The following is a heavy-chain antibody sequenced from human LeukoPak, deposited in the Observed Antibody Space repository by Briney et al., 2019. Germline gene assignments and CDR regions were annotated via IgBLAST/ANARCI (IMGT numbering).Heavy chain of an antibody. CDR3: AKELIAVAGTGYFDL. D-gene: IGHD6-19*01. Sequence: QLVESGGGVVQPEGSLRLSCAASGFTFSSYGMHWVRQAPGKGLEWVAFIRYDGSNKYYADSVKGRFTISRDNSKNTLYLQMNSLRAEDTAVYYCAKELIAVAGTGYFDLWGRGTLVTVSS. J-gene: IGHJ2*01. V-gene: IGHV3-30*02. CDR2: IRYDGSNK. CDR1: GFTFSSYG.